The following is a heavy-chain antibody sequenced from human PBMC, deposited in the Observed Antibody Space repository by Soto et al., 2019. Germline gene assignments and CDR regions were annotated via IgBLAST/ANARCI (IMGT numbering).Heavy chain of an antibody. J-gene: IGHJ6*02. Sequence: GGSLRLSCAASGFTFNSYWMHWVRQAPGKGLVWVSRINSDGSSTSYADSVKGRFTISRDNAKNTLYLQMNSLRAEDTAVYYCAIRKDSSGWFYYYYYGMDFWGQGTTVTVSS. CDR1: GFTFNSYW. V-gene: IGHV3-74*01. D-gene: IGHD6-19*01. CDR3: AIRKDSSGWFYYYYYGMDF. CDR2: INSDGSST.